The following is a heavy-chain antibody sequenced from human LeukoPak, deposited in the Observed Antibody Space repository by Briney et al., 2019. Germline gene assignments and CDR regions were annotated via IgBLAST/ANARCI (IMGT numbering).Heavy chain of an antibody. J-gene: IGHJ4*02. CDR2: LFSGGDA. CDR3: AKALAPGIAVAEY. V-gene: IGHV3-53*01. D-gene: IGHD6-19*01. CDR1: GFTVSSNY. Sequence: GGSLRLSCAVSGFTVSSNYISWVRQAPGKGLEWVSALFSGGDAYYADSVKGRFTISRDNSKNTLYLQMNNVRAEDTAVYYCAKALAPGIAVAEYWGQGTLVTVSS.